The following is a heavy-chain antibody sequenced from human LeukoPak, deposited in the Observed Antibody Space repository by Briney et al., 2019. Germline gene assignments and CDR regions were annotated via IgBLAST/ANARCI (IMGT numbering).Heavy chain of an antibody. CDR3: AKNGEEFDY. Sequence: GGSLRLPCAASGFTFTSNWMSWVRQAPGKGLEWVANINQDGSEKYYVDSVKGRFTISRDNAKNSLYLQMKSLRAEDTAVYYCAKNGEEFDYWGQGTLVTVSS. CDR2: INQDGSEK. D-gene: IGHD4-17*01. V-gene: IGHV3-7*02. CDR1: GFTFTSNW. J-gene: IGHJ4*02.